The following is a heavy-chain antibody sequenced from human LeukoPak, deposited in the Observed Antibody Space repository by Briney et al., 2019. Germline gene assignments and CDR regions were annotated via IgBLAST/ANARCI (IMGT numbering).Heavy chain of an antibody. Sequence: PSETLSLTCAVYGGSFSGYYWSWIRQPPGKGLEWIGEINHSGSTNYNPSLKSRVTISVDTSKNQFSLKLSSVTAADTAVYYCARRSGRWLQLRSGFDYWGQGTLVTVSS. V-gene: IGHV4-34*01. CDR1: GGSFSGYY. CDR2: INHSGST. CDR3: ARRSGRWLQLRSGFDY. D-gene: IGHD5-24*01. J-gene: IGHJ4*02.